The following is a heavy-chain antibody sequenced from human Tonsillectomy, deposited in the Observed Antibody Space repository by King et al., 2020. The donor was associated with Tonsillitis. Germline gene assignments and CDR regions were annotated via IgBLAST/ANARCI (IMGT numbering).Heavy chain of an antibody. CDR2: MSVYNDNT. CDR1: GYTFTSYG. V-gene: IGHV1-18*01. Sequence: QLVESGAEVRKPGASVKVSCKASGYTFTSYGITWVRPAPGQGLEWMGWMSVYNDNTNYAQKLHGRVTMTTDTSTSTAYMELRSLKSDDTAVYYCARTGGYGEGNWFDPWGQGTLVTVSS. CDR3: ARTGGYGEGNWFDP. J-gene: IGHJ5*02. D-gene: IGHD4-17*01.